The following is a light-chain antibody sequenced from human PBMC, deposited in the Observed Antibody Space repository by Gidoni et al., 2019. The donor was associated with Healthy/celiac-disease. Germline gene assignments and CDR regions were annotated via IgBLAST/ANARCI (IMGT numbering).Light chain of an antibody. Sequence: DIQMTQSPSSLSASVGDRVTIPCRSSQSISSYLNWYQQKPGKAPKLLIYAASSLQRGVPSRFSGSGSGTDLTLTISSLQPEDFATYYCQQSYSTPRTFGQGTKVEIK. J-gene: IGKJ1*01. V-gene: IGKV1-39*01. CDR3: QQSYSTPRT. CDR1: QSISSY. CDR2: AAS.